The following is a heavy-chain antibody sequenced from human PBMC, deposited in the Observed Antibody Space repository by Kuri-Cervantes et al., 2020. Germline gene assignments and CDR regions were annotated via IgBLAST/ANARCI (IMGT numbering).Heavy chain of an antibody. V-gene: IGHV1-18*01. Sequence: ALVKVSCKASGYAFINYGISWVRQAPGQGLEWMGWISMYSDNTYYAQKFQGRVTMTTDRSTGTFYLELRSLTSDDTAMFYCARDLGRRPDTFDLWGQGTMVTVSS. CDR3: ARDLGRRPDTFDL. J-gene: IGHJ3*01. CDR2: ISMYSDNT. CDR1: GYAFINYG.